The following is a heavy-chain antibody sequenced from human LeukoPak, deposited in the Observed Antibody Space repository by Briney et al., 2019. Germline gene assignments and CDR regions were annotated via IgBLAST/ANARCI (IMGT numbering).Heavy chain of an antibody. Sequence: PGGSLRLSCAASGFTFSSYAMHWVRQAPGKGLEWVAVISYDGSNKYYADSVKGRFTISRDNSKNTLYLQMNSLRAEDTAVYFCARDRYYYNYEAFVWGRGAQVIVSS. D-gene: IGHD3-10*01. CDR3: ARDRYYYNYEAFV. CDR1: GFTFSSYA. J-gene: IGHJ2*01. V-gene: IGHV3-30*04. CDR2: ISYDGSNK.